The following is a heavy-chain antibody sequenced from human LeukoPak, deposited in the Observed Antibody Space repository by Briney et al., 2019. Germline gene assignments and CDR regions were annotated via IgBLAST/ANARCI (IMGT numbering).Heavy chain of an antibody. Sequence: SVKVSCKASGGTFSSYAISWVRQAPGQGLEWMGGIIPIFGTADYAQKFQGRVTITADESTSTAYMELSSLRSEDTAVYYCARSIVVVPAASDAFDIWGQGTMVTVSS. CDR1: GGTFSSYA. J-gene: IGHJ3*02. CDR2: IIPIFGTA. V-gene: IGHV1-69*13. CDR3: ARSIVVVPAASDAFDI. D-gene: IGHD2-2*01.